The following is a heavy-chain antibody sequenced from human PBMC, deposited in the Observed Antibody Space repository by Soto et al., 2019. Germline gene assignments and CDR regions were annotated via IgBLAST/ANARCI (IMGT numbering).Heavy chain of an antibody. CDR1: GFTFSSYS. J-gene: IGHJ4*02. Sequence: EVQLVESGGGLVKPGGSLRLSCAASGFTFSSYSMNWVRQAPGKGLEWVSSISSSSSYIYYADSVKGRFTISRDNAKNSLYLQMNSLRAEDTAVYYCARAVINGYDDFQFDYWGQGTLVTVSS. CDR3: ARAVINGYDDFQFDY. CDR2: ISSSSSYI. V-gene: IGHV3-21*01. D-gene: IGHD5-12*01.